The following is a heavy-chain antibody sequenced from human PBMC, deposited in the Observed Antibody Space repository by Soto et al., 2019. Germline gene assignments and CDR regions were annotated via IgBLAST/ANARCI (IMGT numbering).Heavy chain of an antibody. D-gene: IGHD6-19*01. J-gene: IGHJ4*02. CDR2: ISPYSGNT. Sequence: QILLVQSGAEVKKPGASVKVSCKASGYTFTNYDIGWVRQAPGQGLEWMGWISPYSGNTKYAQKFQGRVTMTTDTSTTTAYMELRSLRSDGTAVFYCVRFASSGWYTGGYWGQGTLVTVSS. V-gene: IGHV1-18*01. CDR1: GYTFTNYD. CDR3: VRFASSGWYTGGY.